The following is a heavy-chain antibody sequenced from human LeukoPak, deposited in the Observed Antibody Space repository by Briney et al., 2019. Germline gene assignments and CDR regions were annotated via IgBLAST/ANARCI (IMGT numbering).Heavy chain of an antibody. CDR2: IYHSGST. D-gene: IGHD6-13*01. V-gene: IGHV4-38-2*02. Sequence: ASETLSLTCSVSGYAISSGYFWGWIRQPPGKGLEWIGTIYHSGSTYYNPSLKSRVTISVDTSKNQFSLKLSSVTAADTAVYYCARGYSSSWYFNWSDPWGQGTLVTVSS. CDR3: ARGYSSSWYFNWSDP. CDR1: GYAISSGYF. J-gene: IGHJ5*02.